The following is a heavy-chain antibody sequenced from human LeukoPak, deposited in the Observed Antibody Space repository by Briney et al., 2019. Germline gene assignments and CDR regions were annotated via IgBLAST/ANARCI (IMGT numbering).Heavy chain of an antibody. CDR1: GGSISSGGYS. D-gene: IGHD6-19*01. Sequence: SETLSLTCAVSGGSISSGGYSWSWIRQPPGKGLEWIGYIYHSGSTYYNPSLKSRVTISVDTSKNQFSLELSSVTAADTAVYYCARAGGWFNYYYGMDVWGQGTTVTVSS. CDR3: ARAGGWFNYYYGMDV. V-gene: IGHV4-30-2*05. J-gene: IGHJ6*02. CDR2: IYHSGST.